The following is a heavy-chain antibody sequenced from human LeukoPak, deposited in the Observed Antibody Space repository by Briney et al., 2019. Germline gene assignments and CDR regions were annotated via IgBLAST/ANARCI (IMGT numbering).Heavy chain of an antibody. J-gene: IGHJ3*02. CDR1: GFTFSSSA. D-gene: IGHD6-13*01. V-gene: IGHV3-23*01. Sequence: GGSLRLSCAASGFTFSSSAMSWVRQAPGKGLEWVSNISGSGSGGSTYYADSVKGRFTISRDNSKNTLYLQMNSLRAEDTAVYYCARDTYHTPRSAAAGLSDAFDIWGQGTMVTVSS. CDR3: ARDTYHTPRSAAAGLSDAFDI. CDR2: ISGSGSGGST.